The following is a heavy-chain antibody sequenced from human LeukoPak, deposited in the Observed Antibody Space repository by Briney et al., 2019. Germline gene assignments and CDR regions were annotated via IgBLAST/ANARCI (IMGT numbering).Heavy chain of an antibody. CDR1: GGTFSSYA. V-gene: IGHV1-69*13. CDR3: ARNGNWGSDYYMDV. J-gene: IGHJ6*03. Sequence: SVKVSCKASGGTFSSYAISWVRQAPGQGLEWMGGIIPIFGTANYAQKFQGRVTITADESTSTAYMELSSLGSEDTAVYYCARNGNWGSDYYMDVWGKGTTVTVSS. CDR2: IIPIFGTA. D-gene: IGHD7-27*01.